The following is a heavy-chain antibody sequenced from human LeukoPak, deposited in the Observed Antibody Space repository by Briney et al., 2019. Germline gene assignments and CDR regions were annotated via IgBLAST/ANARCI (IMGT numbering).Heavy chain of an antibody. D-gene: IGHD6-19*01. CDR1: GFTFSSYA. J-gene: IGHJ4*02. V-gene: IGHV3-23*01. CDR3: AKGTLYSSGWYYFDY. CDR2: ISGSGGST. Sequence: PGGSLRLSCAASGFTFSSYAMSWVRQAPGKGLEWVSAISGSGGSTYYADSVKGRFTISRDNSKNTLHLQMNSLRAEDTAVYYCAKGTLYSSGWYYFDYWGQGTLVTVSS.